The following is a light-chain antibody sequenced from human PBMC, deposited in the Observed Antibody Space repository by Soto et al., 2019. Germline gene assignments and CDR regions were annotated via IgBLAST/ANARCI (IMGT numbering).Light chain of an antibody. CDR1: QSISSW. CDR3: QQYNSYSPS. V-gene: IGKV1-5*01. CDR2: DAS. J-gene: IGKJ2*01. Sequence: DIQMTQSPSTLSASVGDRVTITCRASQSISSWLAWYQQKPGKAPKLLIYDASSLESGVPSRFSGSGSGTEFTLTISSLQPDEFATYYCQQYNSYSPSFGQGTKLEIK.